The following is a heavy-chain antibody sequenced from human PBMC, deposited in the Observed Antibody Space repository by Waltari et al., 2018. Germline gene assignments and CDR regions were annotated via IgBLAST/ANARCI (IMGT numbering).Heavy chain of an antibody. J-gene: IGHJ2*01. V-gene: IGHV3-74*01. Sequence: AGKGVVWVSSSNSDGSSTSYAFSVKGRFTISKDNAKNTVYLKMNSLRADDTAIYYCARGARRTTVTTGWWYFDLWGRGTLVTFSS. CDR2: SNSDGSST. CDR3: ARGARRTTVTTGWWYFDL. D-gene: IGHD4-17*01.